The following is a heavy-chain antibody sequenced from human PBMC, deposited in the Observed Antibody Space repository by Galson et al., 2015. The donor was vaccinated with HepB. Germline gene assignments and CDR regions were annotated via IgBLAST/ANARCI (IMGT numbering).Heavy chain of an antibody. CDR1: GFTFTTSW. CDR2: IKQDGSQK. J-gene: IGHJ4*02. Sequence: SLRLSCAASGFTFTTSWMSWVRQAPGKGLEWVATIKQDGSQKFSVDSVKGRFTLSRDNAKDSVFLQMSSLRAADTAVYYCARVNNEWLRAYTYTYPKFVSFDYWGQGILVTVSS. V-gene: IGHV3-7*03. D-gene: IGHD5-12*01. CDR3: ARVNNEWLRAYTYTYPKFVSFDY.